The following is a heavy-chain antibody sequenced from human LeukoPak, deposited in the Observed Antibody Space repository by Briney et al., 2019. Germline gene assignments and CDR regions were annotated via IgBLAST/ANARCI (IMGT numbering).Heavy chain of an antibody. CDR3: ASGGYGAFDY. Sequence: PSQTLSLTCTVSRXSISSGGDYWSWIRQHPGRGLEWIGYISYRGTTYYNPSLNSRVSISVDTSKNQYSLKLNSVTAADTAVYYCASGGYGAFDYWGQGTLVTVSS. CDR1: RXSISSGGDY. V-gene: IGHV4-31*03. J-gene: IGHJ4*02. CDR2: ISYRGTT. D-gene: IGHD4-17*01.